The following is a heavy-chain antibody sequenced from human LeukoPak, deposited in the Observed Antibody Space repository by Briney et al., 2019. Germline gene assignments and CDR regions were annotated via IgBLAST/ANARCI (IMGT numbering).Heavy chain of an antibody. D-gene: IGHD4-17*01. Sequence: GGSLRLSCAASGFSFSNSWMTWVRLAPGKGLEWVANMNQDGSEIYYVDSVKGRFTISRDNTKSSLYLQLTSLRAEDTAVYYCAKNYGPLEYWGRGTLLTVSS. CDR3: AKNYGPLEY. CDR2: MNQDGSEI. CDR1: GFSFSNSW. V-gene: IGHV3-7*01. J-gene: IGHJ4*02.